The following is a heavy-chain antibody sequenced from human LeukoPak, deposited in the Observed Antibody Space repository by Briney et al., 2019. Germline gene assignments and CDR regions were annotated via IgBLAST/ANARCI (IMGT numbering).Heavy chain of an antibody. V-gene: IGHV3-7*01. J-gene: IGHJ6*02. CDR2: IKYDGSEK. CDR3: ARFYYDGSGPSAMDV. D-gene: IGHD3-22*01. CDR1: GFTFSDYY. Sequence: GGSLRLSCAASGFTFSDYYMSWIRQAPGRGREWVANIKYDGSEKYYVDSVKGRFTISRDDTMYLQMNSLRAEDTAVYYCARFYYDGSGPSAMDVWGQGTTVTVSS.